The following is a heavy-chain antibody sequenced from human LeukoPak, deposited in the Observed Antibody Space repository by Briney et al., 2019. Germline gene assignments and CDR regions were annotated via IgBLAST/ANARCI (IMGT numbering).Heavy chain of an antibody. V-gene: IGHV3-23*01. J-gene: IGHJ4*02. D-gene: IGHD3-22*01. CDR2: ISCSGGST. Sequence: GGSLRLSCAASGFTFSSYAMSWVRQAPGKGLEWVSAISCSGGSTYYADSVKGRFTISRDNSKNTLYLQMNSLRAEDTAVYYCAKRYYYDSSGYPYYFDYWGQGTLVTVSS. CDR1: GFTFSSYA. CDR3: AKRYYYDSSGYPYYFDY.